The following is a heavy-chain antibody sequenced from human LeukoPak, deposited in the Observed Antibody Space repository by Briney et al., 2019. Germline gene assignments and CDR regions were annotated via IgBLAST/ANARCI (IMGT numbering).Heavy chain of an antibody. J-gene: IGHJ5*02. D-gene: IGHD2/OR15-2a*01. V-gene: IGHV1-69*05. CDR1: RRMVSRYA. CDR2: IIPIFGSA. Sequence: SSVEPSCKASRRMVSRYAISSVRQAARQWHEWMGGIIPIFGSANYAQKLQGRFTITTEKATSTVYMALSSLRSEDTAVYYCAGERGDTFRFDPWGQGNRVPVTA. CDR3: AGERGDTFRFDP.